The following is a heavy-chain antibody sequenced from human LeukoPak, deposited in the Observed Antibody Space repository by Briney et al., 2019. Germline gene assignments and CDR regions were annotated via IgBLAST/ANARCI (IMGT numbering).Heavy chain of an antibody. Sequence: PSETLSLTCTVSGGSINNYYWSWIRQPPGKGLEWIGYIYYRGSTNYNPSLKSRVAFSVDTSKNQFSLKLNSVTAADTAVYYCARGGDYGDLRYFDYWGQGTLVTVSS. CDR2: IYYRGST. CDR3: ARGGDYGDLRYFDY. CDR1: GGSINNYY. J-gene: IGHJ4*02. D-gene: IGHD4-17*01. V-gene: IGHV4-59*01.